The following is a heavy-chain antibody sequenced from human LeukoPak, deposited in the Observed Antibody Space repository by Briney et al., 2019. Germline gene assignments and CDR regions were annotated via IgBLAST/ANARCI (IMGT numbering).Heavy chain of an antibody. CDR3: AKGASSSWPYDAFDI. V-gene: IGHV1-2*02. Sequence: ASVKVSCMGFGYTFTGYYMHWVRRAPGQGLECMGWINPNSGGTNYAQKFQGRVTMTRDTSIGTVYMELSRLRYDDTAVYYCAKGASSSWPYDAFDIWGQGTMVIVSS. CDR2: INPNSGGT. D-gene: IGHD6-13*01. CDR1: GYTFTGYY. J-gene: IGHJ3*02.